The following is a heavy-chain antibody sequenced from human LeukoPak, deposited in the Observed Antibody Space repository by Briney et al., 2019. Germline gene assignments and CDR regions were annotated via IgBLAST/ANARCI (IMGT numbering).Heavy chain of an antibody. CDR3: AKTSVAGTRYNYYAMDV. CDR2: ISGIGGSA. CDR1: GFIFNNYA. D-gene: IGHD6-13*01. V-gene: IGHV3-23*01. J-gene: IGHJ6*02. Sequence: PGGSLRLSCAASGFIFNNYAMRWVRQAPGKGLEWVATISGIGGSAHYADSVKGRLTISRDSSKNTLSLQMNRLRGEDTAIYYCAKTSVAGTRYNYYAMDVWGQGTTVTVSS.